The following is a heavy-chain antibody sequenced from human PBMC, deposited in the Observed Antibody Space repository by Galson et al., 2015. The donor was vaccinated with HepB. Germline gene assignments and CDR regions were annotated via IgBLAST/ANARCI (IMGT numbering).Heavy chain of an antibody. D-gene: IGHD2-15*01. CDR3: AKGRCSGDDSCQVRDTWFGP. Sequence: SLRLSCAASGFTFSTYSMSWVRQAPGKGLEWVSGVSGSGAGTDYADSVKGRFTISRDNSKNTVYLQMNSLSAEDTAVYYCAKGRCSGDDSCQVRDTWFGPWGQGTLVTVSS. CDR1: GFTFSTYS. CDR2: VSGSGAGT. V-gene: IGHV3-23*01. J-gene: IGHJ5*02.